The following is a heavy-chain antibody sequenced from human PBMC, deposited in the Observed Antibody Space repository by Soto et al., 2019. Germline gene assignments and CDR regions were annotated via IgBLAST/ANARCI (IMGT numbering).Heavy chain of an antibody. V-gene: IGHV1-69*01. Sequence: QEQLVQSGAEVKKPGSSVKVSCKASGGLFSSYPINWVRQVPGQGLEWMGGIIPVFQTAYYTQRFQGRVTITADESTNTAYMELSSLRSEDTAIYYWARGGSGYTWFNEFWGQGTLVTVSS. CDR3: ARGGSGYTWFNEF. CDR1: GGLFSSYP. CDR2: IIPVFQTA. D-gene: IGHD3-22*01. J-gene: IGHJ4*02.